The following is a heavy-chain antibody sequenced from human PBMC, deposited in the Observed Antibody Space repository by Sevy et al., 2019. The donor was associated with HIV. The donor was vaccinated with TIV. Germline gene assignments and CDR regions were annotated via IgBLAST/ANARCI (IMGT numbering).Heavy chain of an antibody. CDR1: GGSMTSYY. Sequence: SETLSLTCTVSGGSMTSYYWNWIRQPPGKGLEWIGDIYYSGSTNYNPSLKSQVTMSVDTSKNRFSLTLISVTAADTAVYHCARSVGTGNYFDYWGQGALVTVSS. CDR2: IYYSGST. D-gene: IGHD2-21*02. CDR3: ARSVGTGNYFDY. V-gene: IGHV4-59*13. J-gene: IGHJ4*02.